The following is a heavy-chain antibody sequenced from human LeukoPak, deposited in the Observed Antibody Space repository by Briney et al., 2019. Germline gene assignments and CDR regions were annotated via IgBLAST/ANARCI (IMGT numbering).Heavy chain of an antibody. CDR1: GYTFTSYA. Sequence: GASVKVSCKASGYTFTSYAMHWVRQAPGQRLEWMGWINAGNGNTKYSQEFQGRVTITRDTSASTAYMELSSLRSEDMAVYYCARGGSSSSGYYYYYMDVWGKGTTVTVSS. CDR2: INAGNGNT. CDR3: ARGGSSSSGYYYYYMDV. D-gene: IGHD6-6*01. J-gene: IGHJ6*03. V-gene: IGHV1-3*03.